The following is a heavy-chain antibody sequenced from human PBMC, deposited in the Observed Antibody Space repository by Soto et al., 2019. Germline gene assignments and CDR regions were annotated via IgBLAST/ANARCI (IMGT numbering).Heavy chain of an antibody. CDR1: GFTFSSYA. J-gene: IGHJ1*01. D-gene: IGHD6-13*01. CDR2: ITDSGSSI. CDR3: AKEYQQLILWGYFQH. V-gene: IGHV3-23*01. Sequence: EVQLLESGGGLVQPGGSLRLSCAASGFTFSSYAMTWVRQAPGKGLEWVSSITDSGSSIYYADSVKGRFTISRDDSKNTLYLQMNSLRAEDTAVYYCAKEYQQLILWGYFQHWGQGTLVTVSS.